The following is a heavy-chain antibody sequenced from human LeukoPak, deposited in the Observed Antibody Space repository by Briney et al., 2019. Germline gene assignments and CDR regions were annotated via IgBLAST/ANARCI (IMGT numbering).Heavy chain of an antibody. CDR1: GYSFATYW. CDR2: IFPADSSI. CDR3: AREYYDILTGYYLFDY. J-gene: IGHJ4*02. V-gene: IGHV5-51*01. D-gene: IGHD3-9*01. Sequence: GESLKISCQGFGYSFATYWIGWARQKPGKGLEWMGIIFPADSSITYSPSFQGQVTISADKSISTAYLQWSSLKASDTAMYYCAREYYDILTGYYLFDYWGQGTLVTVSS.